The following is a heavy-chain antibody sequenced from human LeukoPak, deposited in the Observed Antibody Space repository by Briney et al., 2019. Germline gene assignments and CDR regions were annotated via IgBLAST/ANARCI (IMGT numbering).Heavy chain of an antibody. Sequence: PSQTLSLTCTVSGGSISSGDYYWSWIRQPPGKGLEWRGYIYYSGSTYYNPALKSRVTMSVESFKKQFSLKLSSVAAAGTAGYYCASESWNDEGVDYWGQGTRVTVSS. CDR1: GGSISSGDYY. J-gene: IGHJ4*02. CDR3: ASESWNDEGVDY. CDR2: IYYSGST. D-gene: IGHD1-1*01. V-gene: IGHV4-30-4*01.